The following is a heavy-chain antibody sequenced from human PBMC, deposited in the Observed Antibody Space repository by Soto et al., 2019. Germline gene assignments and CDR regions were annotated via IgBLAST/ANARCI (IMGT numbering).Heavy chain of an antibody. CDR3: ARAKAVASIFSSHYYYYGMDV. D-gene: IGHD6-19*01. Sequence: GASVKVSCKASGYTFTSYYMHWVRQAPGQGLEWMGIINPSGGSTSYAQKFQGRVTMTRDTSTSTVYMELSSLRSEDTAVYYCARAKAVASIFSSHYYYYGMDVWGQGTTVTVSS. V-gene: IGHV1-46*01. CDR2: INPSGGST. CDR1: GYTFTSYY. J-gene: IGHJ6*02.